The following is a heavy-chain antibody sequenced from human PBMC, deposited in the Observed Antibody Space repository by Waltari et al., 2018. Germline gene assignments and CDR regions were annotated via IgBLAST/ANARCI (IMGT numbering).Heavy chain of an antibody. Sequence: QLQLQESGPGLVKPSETLSLTCTVSGGSISSSSYYWGWIRQPPGKGLEWIGSIYYSGRTYYNPSLKSRVTISVDTSKNQFSLKLSSVTAADTAVYYCARDRGATSYYMDVWGKGTTVTISS. CDR3: ARDRGATSYYMDV. V-gene: IGHV4-39*07. J-gene: IGHJ6*03. D-gene: IGHD5-12*01. CDR2: IYYSGRT. CDR1: GGSISSSSYY.